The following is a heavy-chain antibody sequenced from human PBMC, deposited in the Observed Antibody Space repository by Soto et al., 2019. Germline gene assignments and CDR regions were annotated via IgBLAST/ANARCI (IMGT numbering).Heavy chain of an antibody. Sequence: SETLSLTCTVSGGPISSSSYYWGWIRQPPGKGLEWIGSIYYSGSTYYNPSLKSRVTISVDTSKNQFSLKLSSVTAADTAVYYCARRGYGSGSYYVDVWGQGTTVTVSS. D-gene: IGHD3-10*01. J-gene: IGHJ6*02. CDR2: IYYSGST. CDR3: ARRGYGSGSYYVDV. CDR1: GGPISSSSYY. V-gene: IGHV4-39*01.